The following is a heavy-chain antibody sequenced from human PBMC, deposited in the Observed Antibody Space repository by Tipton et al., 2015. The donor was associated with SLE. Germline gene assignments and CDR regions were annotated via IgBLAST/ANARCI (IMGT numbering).Heavy chain of an antibody. V-gene: IGHV1-18*01. CDR2: ISAYNGNT. CDR3: ARVRVDTAMGVFDF. CDR1: GYTFTSYG. D-gene: IGHD5-18*01. J-gene: IGHJ4*02. Sequence: QSGAEVKKPGASVKVSCKASGYTFTSYGISWVRQAPGQGLEWMGWISAYNGNTNYTQKLQGRVTMTTDTSTSTAYMELRSLRSDDTAIYYCARVRVDTAMGVFDFWAREPWSPSPQ.